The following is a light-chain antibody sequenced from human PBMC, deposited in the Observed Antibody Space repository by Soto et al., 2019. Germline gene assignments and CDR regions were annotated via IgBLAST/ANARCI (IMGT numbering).Light chain of an antibody. CDR2: ATS. Sequence: AIQMTQSPSSLSASVGDKVTITCRASQGIRNDLGGYQQRPGKAPKLLIYATSNVQTGVPSRFSGSGSGTDFTLTISSLQPEDFATYYCLQDYSYPRTFGQGTKVEIK. V-gene: IGKV1-6*01. J-gene: IGKJ1*01. CDR1: QGIRND. CDR3: LQDYSYPRT.